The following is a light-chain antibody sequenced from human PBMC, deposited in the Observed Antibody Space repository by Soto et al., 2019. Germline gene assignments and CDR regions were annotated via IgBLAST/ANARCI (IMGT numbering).Light chain of an antibody. CDR3: QSYDSSLSGVV. CDR2: ANI. J-gene: IGLJ2*01. Sequence: QSVLTQPPSVSGAPGQRVTISCTGSSSNIGAGYDVHWYLQLPGTAPKLLIYANINRPSGVPDRFSGSKSGTSASLAITGLQSGAEADYYCQSYDSSLSGVVFGGGTKLTVL. V-gene: IGLV1-40*01. CDR1: SSNIGAGYD.